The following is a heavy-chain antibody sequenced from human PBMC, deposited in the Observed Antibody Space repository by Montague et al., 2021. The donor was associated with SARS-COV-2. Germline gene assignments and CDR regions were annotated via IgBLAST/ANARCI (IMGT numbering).Heavy chain of an antibody. V-gene: IGHV3-7*01. CDR1: EFTFSSHW. D-gene: IGHD3-22*01. CDR3: SREGYYYEGYFDN. CDR2: INPDGSER. Sequence: SLRLSCATSEFTFSSHWMSWVRQAPGKGLEWVANINPDGSERYYVDSVKGRFTISRDNAQNSLYLQMNSLRAEDTAVYYCSREGYYYEGYFDNWGQGTPVTVSS. J-gene: IGHJ4*02.